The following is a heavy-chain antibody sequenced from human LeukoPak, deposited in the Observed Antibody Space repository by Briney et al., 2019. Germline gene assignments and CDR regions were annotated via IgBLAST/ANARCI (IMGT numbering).Heavy chain of an antibody. J-gene: IGHJ6*02. CDR2: INHSGST. CDR3: ARGKGSYYYYGMDV. V-gene: IGHV4-34*01. Sequence: PSETLSLTCAVYGGSFSGYYWSWIRQPPGKGLEWIGEINHSGSTNYNPSLKSRVTISVDTSKNQFSPKLSSVTAADTAVYYCARGKGSYYYYGMDVWGQGTTVTVSS. CDR1: GGSFSGYY. D-gene: IGHD2-15*01.